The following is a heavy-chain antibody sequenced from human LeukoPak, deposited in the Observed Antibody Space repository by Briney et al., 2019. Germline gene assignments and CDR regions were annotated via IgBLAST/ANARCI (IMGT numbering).Heavy chain of an antibody. CDR3: ARGPTTVTSPHFDY. D-gene: IGHD4-17*01. CDR1: GFTFSDYH. Sequence: PGGSLRLSCAASGFTFSDYHMSWIRQAPGKGLEWVSYSSSSGSTIYYADSVKGRFTISRDNAKNSLYLQMNSLRAEDTAVYYCARGPTTVTSPHFDYWGQGTLVTVSS. J-gene: IGHJ4*02. CDR2: SSSSGSTI. V-gene: IGHV3-11*01.